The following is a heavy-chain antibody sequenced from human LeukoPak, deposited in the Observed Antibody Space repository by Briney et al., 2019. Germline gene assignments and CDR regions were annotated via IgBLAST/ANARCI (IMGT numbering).Heavy chain of an antibody. CDR1: GFTFSSYA. CDR2: ISGSGGST. CDR3: AKDAHYYDSSGYYYDY. J-gene: IGHJ4*02. Sequence: GSLRLSCAASGFTFSSYAMSWVRQAPGKGLEWVSAISGSGGSTYYADSVKGRFTISRDNSKNTLYLQMNSLRAEDTAVYYCAKDAHYYDSSGYYYDYWGQGTLVTVSS. V-gene: IGHV3-23*01. D-gene: IGHD3-22*01.